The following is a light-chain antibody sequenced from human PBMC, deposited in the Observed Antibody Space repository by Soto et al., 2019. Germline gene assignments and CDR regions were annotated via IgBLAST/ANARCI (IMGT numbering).Light chain of an antibody. J-gene: IGLJ1*01. Sequence: SYELTQPPSVSVSPGQTARISCSGDALPKQYVYWYQQKPGQAPVMIIYKDTQRPSGIPERFSCSNSWTTVTLTISGVQAEDEEDYYCQSADSSATFHVFGTGTKVTVL. CDR1: ALPKQY. CDR2: KDT. V-gene: IGLV3-25*02. CDR3: QSADSSATFHV.